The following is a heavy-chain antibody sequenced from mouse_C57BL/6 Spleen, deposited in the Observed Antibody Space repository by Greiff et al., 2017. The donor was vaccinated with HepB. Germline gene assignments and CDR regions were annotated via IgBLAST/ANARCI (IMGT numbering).Heavy chain of an antibody. CDR3: ARYYPGRDYAMDY. CDR2: INPSSGYT. D-gene: IGHD1-1*01. V-gene: IGHV1-7*01. Sequence: VQVVESGAELAKPGASVKLSCKASGYTFTSYWMHWVKQRPGQGLEWIGYINPSSGYTKYNQKFKDKATLTADKSSSTAYMQLSSLTYEDSAVYYCARYYPGRDYAMDYWGQGTSVTVSS. CDR1: GYTFTSYW. J-gene: IGHJ4*01.